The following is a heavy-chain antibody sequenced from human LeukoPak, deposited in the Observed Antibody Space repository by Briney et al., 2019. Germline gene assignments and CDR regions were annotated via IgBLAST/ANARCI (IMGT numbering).Heavy chain of an antibody. CDR2: INSDGSTT. CDR1: GLTFSSYW. J-gene: IGHJ4*02. Sequence: GGSLRLSCAASGLTFSSYWMHWVRQVPGKGLVWVSRINSDGSTTTYADSVKGRFTISRDNAKNTLYLQMNSLRAEDTAVYYCAKAPWTIFGVVPFDYWGQGTLVTVSS. V-gene: IGHV3-74*01. D-gene: IGHD3-3*01. CDR3: AKAPWTIFGVVPFDY.